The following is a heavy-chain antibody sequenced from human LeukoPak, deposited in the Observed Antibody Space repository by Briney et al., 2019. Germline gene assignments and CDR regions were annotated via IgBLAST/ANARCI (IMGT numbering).Heavy chain of an antibody. Sequence: GRALRLSCAASGFTFSSFGMHWVRQAPAKGLEWVSHIPYDESNKYYADSVKGRFTISRDTSKNTLFLQMNSLRVEDTAVYFCAKDHPVLHSWGQGTLVTVSS. CDR2: IPYDESNK. CDR1: GFTFSSFG. CDR3: AKDHPVLHS. J-gene: IGHJ4*02. V-gene: IGHV3-30*02.